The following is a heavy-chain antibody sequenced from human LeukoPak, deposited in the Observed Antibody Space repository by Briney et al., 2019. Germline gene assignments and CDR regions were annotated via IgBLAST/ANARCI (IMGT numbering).Heavy chain of an antibody. CDR3: AREGYCGGGSCELDY. J-gene: IGHJ4*02. CDR1: GFSFITYS. D-gene: IGHD2-15*01. Sequence: GSLRLSCAASGFSFITYSMSWVRQAPGKGLEWVSAISSGGSYIYYADSVKGRFTISRDNAKNPLYLQMNSLRPQGTFVHYYAREGYCGGGSCELDYWGQGTLVTVSS. V-gene: IGHV3-21*04. CDR2: ISSGGSYI.